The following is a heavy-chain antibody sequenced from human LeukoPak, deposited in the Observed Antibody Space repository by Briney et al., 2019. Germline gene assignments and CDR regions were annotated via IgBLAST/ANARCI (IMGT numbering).Heavy chain of an antibody. V-gene: IGHV4-39*07. CDR2: IYYSGST. Sequence: ASETLSLTCTVSGGSISSSSYYWGWIRQPPGKGLEWIGSIYYSGSTYYNPSLKSRVTISVDTSKNQFSLKPSSVTAADTAVYYCARAYGSGSYYDMDVWGKGTTVTISS. D-gene: IGHD3-10*01. CDR3: ARAYGSGSYYDMDV. CDR1: GGSISSSSYY. J-gene: IGHJ6*03.